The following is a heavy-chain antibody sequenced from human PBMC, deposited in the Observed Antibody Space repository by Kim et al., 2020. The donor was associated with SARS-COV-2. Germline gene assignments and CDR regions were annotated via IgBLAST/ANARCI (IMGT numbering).Heavy chain of an antibody. Sequence: GGSLRLSCVVSGFTFSTFWMSWVRQAPGKGLEWVANINKDGGAKHYVDAVKRRFTISRDNAKNSLYLQMNSLRAEDTAMYYCAKSDTAVFTVGYWVQGTPVTVSS. CDR2: INKDGGAK. V-gene: IGHV3-7*03. J-gene: IGHJ4*02. CDR3: AKSDTAVFTVGY. CDR1: GFTFSTFW. D-gene: IGHD5-18*01.